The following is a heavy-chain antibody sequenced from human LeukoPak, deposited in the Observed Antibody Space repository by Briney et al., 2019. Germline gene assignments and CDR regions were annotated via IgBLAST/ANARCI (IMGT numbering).Heavy chain of an antibody. J-gene: IGHJ4*02. CDR2: IYTGGGT. Sequence: GGSLRLSCAASGITVSSDYMSWVRQAPGKGLEWVSVIYTGGGTYYADSVKGRFTISRDNSKNTLYLQMNSLRPEDTAVYYCARDRFPTGYVDYWGQGTLVTVSS. V-gene: IGHV3-53*01. CDR3: ARDRFPTGYVDY. CDR1: GITVSSDY. D-gene: IGHD3-3*01.